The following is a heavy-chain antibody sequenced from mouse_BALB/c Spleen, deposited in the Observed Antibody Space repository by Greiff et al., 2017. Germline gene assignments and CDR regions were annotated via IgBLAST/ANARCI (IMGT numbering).Heavy chain of an antibody. J-gene: IGHJ3*01. CDR2: INPYNGGT. V-gene: IGHV1-18*01. CDR1: GYSFTGYT. D-gene: IGHD2-1*01. CDR3: ARIPYGNYEAWFAY. Sequence: VQLKQSGPELVKPGASMKISCKASGYSFTGYTMNWVKQSHGKNLEWIGLINPYNGGTSYNQKFKGKATLTVDKSSSTAYMELLSLTSEDSAVYYCARIPYGNYEAWFAYWGQGTLVTVSA.